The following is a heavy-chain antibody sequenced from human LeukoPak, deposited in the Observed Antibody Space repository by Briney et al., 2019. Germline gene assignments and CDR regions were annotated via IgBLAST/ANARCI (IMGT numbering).Heavy chain of an antibody. CDR3: ARGSQNENWFDP. V-gene: IGHV4-61*02. CDR1: GGSISSGSYY. J-gene: IGHJ5*02. Sequence: SETLSLTCTVSGGSISSGSYYWSWIRQPAGKGLEWIGRIYTSGSTNYNPSLKSRVTISVDTSKNQFSLKLSSVTAADTAVYYCARGSQNENWFDPWGQGTLVTVSS. CDR2: IYTSGST.